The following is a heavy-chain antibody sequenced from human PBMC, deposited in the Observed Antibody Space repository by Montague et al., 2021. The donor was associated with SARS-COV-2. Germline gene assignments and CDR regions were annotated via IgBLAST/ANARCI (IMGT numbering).Heavy chain of an antibody. Sequence: CAISGDSVSSNSGVWNWLRQSPPRGLEWLGRTYYRSKWYYNYGVSVESRITVNADTSKNQVFLQLNSVTPEDTAVYFCARGLPAGPNFGMDVWGQGTTVTVSS. CDR3: ARGLPAGPNFGMDV. CDR2: TYYRSKWYY. V-gene: IGHV6-1*01. CDR1: GDSVSSNSGV. D-gene: IGHD2-2*01. J-gene: IGHJ6*02.